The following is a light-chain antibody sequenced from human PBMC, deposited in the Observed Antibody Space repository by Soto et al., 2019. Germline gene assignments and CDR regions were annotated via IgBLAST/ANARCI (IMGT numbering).Light chain of an antibody. Sequence: DIQMTQSPSSLSASVGDRVTMTCGASQGISNYLAWYQQKPGKVPKLLIYDASTLQSGVPSRFSGSGSGTDFTLTISSLQPEDVATYYCQKYNFSPRTFGQGTKVEIK. CDR2: DAS. V-gene: IGKV1-27*01. J-gene: IGKJ1*01. CDR3: QKYNFSPRT. CDR1: QGISNY.